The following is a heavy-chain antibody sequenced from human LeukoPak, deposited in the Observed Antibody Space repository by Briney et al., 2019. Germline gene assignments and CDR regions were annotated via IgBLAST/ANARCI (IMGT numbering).Heavy chain of an antibody. CDR2: IIPIFGTA. D-gene: IGHD3-10*01. CDR3: AREVYYYGSGSYFFDY. Sequence: ASAKVSCKASGGTFSSYAISWVRQAPGQGLEWMGGIIPIFGTANYAQKFQGRVTITADKSTSTAYMELSSLRSEDTAVYYCAREVYYYGSGSYFFDYWGQGTLVTVSS. V-gene: IGHV1-69*06. CDR1: GGTFSSYA. J-gene: IGHJ4*02.